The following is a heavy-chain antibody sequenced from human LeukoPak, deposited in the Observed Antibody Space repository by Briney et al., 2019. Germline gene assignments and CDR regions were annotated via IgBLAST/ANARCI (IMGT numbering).Heavy chain of an antibody. Sequence: ASVTVSFKACRGTFSIYAVSWVRQAPGEGVGWMGGIIASFGTANYAQKFQGRVTITADKSTRTAYMELSSLRSEDTAVYYRASEAPSCRGGSCYGDYFDSWGQGTLVTVSS. V-gene: IGHV1-69*06. CDR1: RGTFSIYA. D-gene: IGHD2-15*01. CDR2: IIASFGTA. CDR3: ASEAPSCRGGSCYGDYFDS. J-gene: IGHJ4*02.